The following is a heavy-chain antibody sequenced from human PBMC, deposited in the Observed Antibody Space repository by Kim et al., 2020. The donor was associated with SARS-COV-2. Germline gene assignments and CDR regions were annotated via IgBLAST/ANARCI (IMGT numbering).Heavy chain of an antibody. CDR2: ISYDGSNK. CDR1: GFTFSSYA. V-gene: IGHV3-30*04. J-gene: IGHJ1*01. CDR3: ARGEGYCSGGSCYSEYF. Sequence: GGSLRLSCAASGFTFSSYAMHWVRQAPGKGLEWVAVISYDGSNKYYADSVKGRFTISRDNSKNTLYLQMNSLRAEDTAVYYCARGEGYCSGGSCYSEYF. D-gene: IGHD2-15*01.